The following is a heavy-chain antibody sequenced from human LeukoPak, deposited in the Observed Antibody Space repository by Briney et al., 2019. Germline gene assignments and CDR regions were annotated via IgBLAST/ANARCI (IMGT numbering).Heavy chain of an antibody. D-gene: IGHD3-22*01. CDR1: GFTFSSYW. CDR3: ARDVGYDSSGYYPYYFDY. V-gene: IGHV3-7*05. Sequence: PGGSLRLSCAASGFTFSSYWMSWVRQAPGKGLEWVANIKQDGSEKHYVDSVQGRFTISRDNAKNLLFLQMNSLRAEDTAVYYCARDVGYDSSGYYPYYFDYWGQGTLRTVSS. CDR2: IKQDGSEK. J-gene: IGHJ4*02.